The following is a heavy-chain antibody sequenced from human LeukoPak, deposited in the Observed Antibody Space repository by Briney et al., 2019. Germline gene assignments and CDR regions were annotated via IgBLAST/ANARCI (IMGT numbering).Heavy chain of an antibody. CDR2: IYYSGST. CDR3: ARAYGDYPFDY. Sequence: PSETLSPTCTVSGGSISSSSYYWGWIRQPPGKGLEWIGSIYYSGSTYYNPSLKSRVTISVDTSKNQFSLKLSSVTAADTAVYYCARAYGDYPFDYWGQGTLVTVSS. D-gene: IGHD4-17*01. V-gene: IGHV4-39*01. J-gene: IGHJ4*02. CDR1: GGSISSSSYY.